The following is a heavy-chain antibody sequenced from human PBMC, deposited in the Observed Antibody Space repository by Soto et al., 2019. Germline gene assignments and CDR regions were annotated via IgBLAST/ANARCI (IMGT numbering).Heavy chain of an antibody. CDR3: ARGGIVVVPAPHLFDY. V-gene: IGHV1-2*04. Sequence: GALVKGACKASGYSFTVDYMRWVRQAPGQGLEWMGWINPNSGGTNYAQKFQGWVTMTRDTSISTAYMELSRLRSDDTAVYYCARGGIVVVPAPHLFDYWGQGTLVTVSS. CDR2: INPNSGGT. CDR1: GYSFTVDY. D-gene: IGHD2-2*01. J-gene: IGHJ4*02.